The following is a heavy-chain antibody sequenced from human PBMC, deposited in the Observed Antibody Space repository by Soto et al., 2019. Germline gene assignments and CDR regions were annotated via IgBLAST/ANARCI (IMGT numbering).Heavy chain of an antibody. CDR3: ARDPSRGIDY. V-gene: IGHV3-33*01. CDR2: IWYDGSNK. Sequence: QVQLVESGGGVVQPGRSLRLSCTASGFIFSDYGMHWVRQAPGKGLEWVAVIWYDGSNKDYADSVKGRFTISRDNFRNTLWLQMNSLRAEDTAVYYCARDPSRGIDYWGQGTLVTVSS. CDR1: GFIFSDYG. J-gene: IGHJ4*02.